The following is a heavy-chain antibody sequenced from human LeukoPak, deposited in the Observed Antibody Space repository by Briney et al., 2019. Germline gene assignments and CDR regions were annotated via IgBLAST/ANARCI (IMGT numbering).Heavy chain of an antibody. CDR2: INHSGST. V-gene: IGHV4-34*01. CDR3: ARKLPWFDP. Sequence: SETLSLTCAVYGASFSGFYWSWIRQPPGEGLEWIGEINHSGSTNYNPSLKSRVTISVDTSNNQFSLKLSSVTAADTAVYYCARKLPWFDPWGQGTLVTVSS. CDR1: GASFSGFY. J-gene: IGHJ5*02.